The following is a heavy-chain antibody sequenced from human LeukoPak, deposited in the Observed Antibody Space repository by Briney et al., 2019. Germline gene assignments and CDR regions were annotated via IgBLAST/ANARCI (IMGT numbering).Heavy chain of an antibody. CDR2: INSNTGNP. V-gene: IGHV7-4-1*02. D-gene: IGHD4-17*01. Sequence: ASVKVSCKASGYTFTSYAMNWVRQAPGQGLEWMGWINSNTGNPTYAQGFTGRFVFSLDTSVSTAYLQISSLKAEDTAVYYCAGRPTVTTERWYYYHGMDVWGQGTTVTVSS. J-gene: IGHJ6*02. CDR3: AGRPTVTTERWYYYHGMDV. CDR1: GYTFTSYA.